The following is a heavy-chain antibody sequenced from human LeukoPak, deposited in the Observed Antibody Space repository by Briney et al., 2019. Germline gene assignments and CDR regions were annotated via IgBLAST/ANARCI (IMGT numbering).Heavy chain of an antibody. D-gene: IGHD3-22*01. CDR3: ARDGDSSGYYPRRFDP. J-gene: IGHJ5*02. CDR2: INQDGGEK. V-gene: IGHV3-7*01. Sequence: GGSLRLSCAASGFTFKNSWMSWVRQAPGKGLQWVANINQDGGEKYYVDSVKGRFTISRDNAKNSLYLQMNGLRAEDTAVYYCARDGDSSGYYPRRFDPWGQGTLVTVSS. CDR1: GFTFKNSW.